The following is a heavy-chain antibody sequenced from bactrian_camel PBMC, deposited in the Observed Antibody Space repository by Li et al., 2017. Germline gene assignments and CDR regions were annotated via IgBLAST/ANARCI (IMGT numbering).Heavy chain of an antibody. CDR2: IANNGSA. J-gene: IGHJ7*01. CDR1: GYIFKHCG. D-gene: IGHD3*01. V-gene: IGHV3S53*01. Sequence: VQLVESGGGSVQAGGSLTLSCIASGYIFKHCGLGWYRQRSSQELVAIIANNGSAIYADSVKGRFTISRDNTKNTLYLQMSSLIPDDTAVYYCVRDVGVRTGYGMDAWGKGTQVTVS.